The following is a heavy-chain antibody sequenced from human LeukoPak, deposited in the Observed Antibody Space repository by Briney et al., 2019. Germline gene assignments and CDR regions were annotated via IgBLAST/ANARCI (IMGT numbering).Heavy chain of an antibody. CDR1: GCSISSYY. Sequence: SETLSLTCTVSGCSISSYYWSWIRQPPGKGLEWIGYIYYSGSTNYNPSLKSRVTISVDTSKNQFSLKLSSVTAADTAVYYCAVGGSAFDIWGQGTMVTVSS. J-gene: IGHJ3*02. CDR2: IYYSGST. V-gene: IGHV4-59*01. CDR3: AVGGSAFDI. D-gene: IGHD3-16*01.